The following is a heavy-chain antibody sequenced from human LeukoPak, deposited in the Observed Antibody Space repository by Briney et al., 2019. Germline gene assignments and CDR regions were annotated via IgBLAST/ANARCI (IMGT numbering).Heavy chain of an antibody. D-gene: IGHD3-22*01. V-gene: IGHV7-4-1*02. Sequence: ASVKVSCKASGYTFTRYAMNWVRQAPGQGLEWLGWINTNTGNPTYAQGFTVGFVFSLDTSVSTAYLQISSLKAEDTAVYYCAILSPYYYDSSGYYYDGGFDYWGQGTLVTVSS. CDR2: INTNTGNP. J-gene: IGHJ4*02. CDR1: GYTFTRYA. CDR3: AILSPYYYDSSGYYYDGGFDY.